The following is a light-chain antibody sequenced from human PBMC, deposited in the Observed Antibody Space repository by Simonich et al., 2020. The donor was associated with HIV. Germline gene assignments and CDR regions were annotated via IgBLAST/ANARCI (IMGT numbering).Light chain of an antibody. CDR1: QSISSY. V-gene: IGKV1-39*01. CDR3: QQFNSFPLT. J-gene: IGKJ5*01. CDR2: AAS. Sequence: DIQMTQSPSSLSASVGDRVTITCRASQSISSYLNWYQQKPGKAPKLLIYAASSLQSGVPSRFSGSGSGTDLTLTISSLQPDDFATYYCQQFNSFPLTFGQGTRLDIK.